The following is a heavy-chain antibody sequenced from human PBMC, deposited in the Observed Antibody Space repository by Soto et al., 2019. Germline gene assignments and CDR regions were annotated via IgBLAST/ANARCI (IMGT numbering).Heavy chain of an antibody. CDR3: ARDRVTMVRGVIISPSHYYYGMDV. D-gene: IGHD3-10*01. Sequence: QPGGSLRLSCAASGFTFSSYGMHWVRQAPGKGLEWVAVIWYDGSNKYYADSVKGRFTISRDNSKNTLYLQMNSLRAEDTAVYYCARDRVTMVRGVIISPSHYYYGMDVWGQGTTVTVSS. CDR2: IWYDGSNK. V-gene: IGHV3-33*01. J-gene: IGHJ6*02. CDR1: GFTFSSYG.